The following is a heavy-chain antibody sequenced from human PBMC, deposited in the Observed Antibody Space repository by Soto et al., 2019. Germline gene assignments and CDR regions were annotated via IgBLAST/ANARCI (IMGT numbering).Heavy chain of an antibody. V-gene: IGHV4-31*03. Sequence: SETLSLTCTVSGGSISSGDYYWSWIRQYPGMGLEWIGYIYYSGSDHNNPSLQSRVTISVDISKNEFSLKLSSVTAADTAVYYCARAKLVPAYREWFDPWGQGTLVTVSS. D-gene: IGHD2-2*01. CDR2: IYYSGSD. CDR1: GGSISSGDYY. J-gene: IGHJ5*02. CDR3: ARAKLVPAYREWFDP.